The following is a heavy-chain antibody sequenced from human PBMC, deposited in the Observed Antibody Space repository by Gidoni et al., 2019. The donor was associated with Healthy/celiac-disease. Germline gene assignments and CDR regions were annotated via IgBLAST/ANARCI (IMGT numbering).Heavy chain of an antibody. Sequence: AISGSGGSTYYADSVKGRFTISRDNSKNTLYLQMNSLRAEDTAVYYCAKGGRVTTKILFDYWGQGTLVTVSS. J-gene: IGHJ4*02. CDR3: AKGGRVTTKILFDY. CDR2: ISGSGGST. V-gene: IGHV3-23*01. D-gene: IGHD4-17*01.